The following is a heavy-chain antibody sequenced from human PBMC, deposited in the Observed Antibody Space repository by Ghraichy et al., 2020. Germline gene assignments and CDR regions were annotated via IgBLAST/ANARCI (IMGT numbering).Heavy chain of an antibody. J-gene: IGHJ4*02. CDR2: ISGSGGST. CDR1: GFTFSTYA. Sequence: GGSLRLSCAASGFTFSTYAMSWVRQAPGKGLEWVSTISGSGGSTYYADSVKGRFTISRDNSKSTLYLQMNSLRAEDTAVYYCAKDLSSSSYLFDSWGQGTLVTVSS. V-gene: IGHV3-23*01. D-gene: IGHD6-6*01. CDR3: AKDLSSSSYLFDS.